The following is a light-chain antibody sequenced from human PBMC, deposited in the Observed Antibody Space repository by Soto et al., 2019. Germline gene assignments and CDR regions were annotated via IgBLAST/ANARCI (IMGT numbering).Light chain of an antibody. J-gene: IGKJ3*01. CDR2: GAS. Sequence: ETVLTQSPGTLSLSPGERATLSCRASQSVRSSSLSWYQQKVGRAPRVLIYGASNRATGIPDRFSGSGSGTDFTLTISSLQSEDFAVYYCQRYNNWPSFGPGTKVDIK. CDR3: QRYNNWPS. V-gene: IGKV3-20*01. CDR1: QSVRSSS.